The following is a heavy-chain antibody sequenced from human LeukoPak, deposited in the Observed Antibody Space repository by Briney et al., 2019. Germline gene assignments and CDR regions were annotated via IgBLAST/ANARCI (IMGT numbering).Heavy chain of an antibody. D-gene: IGHD3-22*01. CDR2: ISGSGGST. CDR1: GFTFSSYE. J-gene: IGHJ4*02. CDR3: AKAEGRTRWSYYYDMGYFDY. Sequence: GGSLRLSCAASGFTFSSYEMNWVRQAPGKGLEWVSAISGSGGSTYYADSVKGRFTISRDNSKNTLYLQMNSLRAEDTAVYYCAKAEGRTRWSYYYDMGYFDYWGQGTLVTVSS. V-gene: IGHV3-23*01.